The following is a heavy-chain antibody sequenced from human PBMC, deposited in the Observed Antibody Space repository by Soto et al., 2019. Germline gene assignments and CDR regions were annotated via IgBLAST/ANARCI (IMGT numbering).Heavy chain of an antibody. CDR1: GFTFSSYW. J-gene: IGHJ4*02. CDR3: ARQYGDHDPLDY. V-gene: IGHV3-7*03. CDR2: IKQDGSEK. Sequence: EVQLVESGGGLVQPGGSLRLSCAASGFTFSSYWMSWVRQAPGRGLEWVANIKQDGSEKYYVDSVKGRFTISRDNAKNSLYVQMNSLRAEDTAVYYCARQYGDHDPLDYWGQGTLVTVSS. D-gene: IGHD4-17*01.